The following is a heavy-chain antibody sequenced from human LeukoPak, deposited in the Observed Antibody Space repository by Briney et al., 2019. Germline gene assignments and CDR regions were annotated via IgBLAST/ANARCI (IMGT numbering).Heavy chain of an antibody. V-gene: IGHV3-23*01. Sequence: GGSLRLSCAASGFTFSSYAMSWVRQAPGKGLEWVSIISGSGGSTHYADSMKGRFIISRDRSKNTLYLQMNSLRAEDTAIYYCANLGGQGLAPNDYWGQGSLVTVSS. D-gene: IGHD6-19*01. CDR1: GFTFSSYA. CDR2: ISGSGGST. J-gene: IGHJ4*02. CDR3: ANLGGQGLAPNDY.